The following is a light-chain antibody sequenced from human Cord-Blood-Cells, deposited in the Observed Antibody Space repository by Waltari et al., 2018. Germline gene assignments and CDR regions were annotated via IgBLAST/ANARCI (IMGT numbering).Light chain of an antibody. V-gene: IGKV6-21*02. J-gene: IGKJ2*01. CDR3: HQSIRLPYT. CDR2: YAS. CDR1: QSIGST. Sequence: ELVLTQSPDFQSVTPKEKVTITCRASQSIGSTLHWYQQTPDQSPKLLIKYASQSISGVPSRFSGSGSCTHFTLTINSLEAEDAATDYCHQSIRLPYTFGQGTKLDIK.